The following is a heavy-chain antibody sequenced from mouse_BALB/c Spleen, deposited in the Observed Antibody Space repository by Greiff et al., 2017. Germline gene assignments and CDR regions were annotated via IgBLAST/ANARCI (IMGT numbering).Heavy chain of an antibody. V-gene: IGHV1-80*01. CDR3: ARGGLPAMDY. CDR1: GYAFSSYW. D-gene: IGHD3-1*01. Sequence: QVHVKQSGAELVRPGSSVKISCKASGYAFSSYWMNWVKQRPGQGLEWIGQIYPGDGDTNYNGKFKGKATLTADKSSSTAYMQLSSLTSEDSAVYFCARGGLPAMDYWGQGTSVTVSS. J-gene: IGHJ4*01. CDR2: IYPGDGDT.